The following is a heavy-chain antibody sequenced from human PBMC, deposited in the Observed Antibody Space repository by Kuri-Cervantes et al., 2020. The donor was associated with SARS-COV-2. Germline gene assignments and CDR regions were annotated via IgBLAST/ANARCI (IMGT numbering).Heavy chain of an antibody. V-gene: IGHV4-39*01. J-gene: IGHJ3*02. CDR3: ARAYYDSSGYYPMGAFDI. CDR2: VYYTGST. Sequence: SETLSLTCTVSGDSISSPSYYWGWVRQPPGKGLEWIGNVYYTGSTYYNPSLKSRVTISVDTSGKEFSLKLTSVTAADTAVYYCARAYYDSSGYYPMGAFDIWGQGTMVTVSS. CDR1: GDSISSPSYY. D-gene: IGHD3-22*01.